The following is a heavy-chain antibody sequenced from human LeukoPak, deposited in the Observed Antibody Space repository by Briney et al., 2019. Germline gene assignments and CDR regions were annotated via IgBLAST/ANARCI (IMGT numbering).Heavy chain of an antibody. J-gene: IGHJ5*02. CDR3: AREHDFWRGSNWFDP. V-gene: IGHV4-4*07. CDR2: IYTSGST. CDR1: GGSISSYY. D-gene: IGHD3-3*01. Sequence: SETLSLTCTVSGGSISSYYWSWIRQPAGKGLEWIGRIYTSGSTNYNPSLKSRVTMSVDTSKNQFSLKLSSVTAADTAVYYCAREHDFWRGSNWFDPWGQGTLVTVSS.